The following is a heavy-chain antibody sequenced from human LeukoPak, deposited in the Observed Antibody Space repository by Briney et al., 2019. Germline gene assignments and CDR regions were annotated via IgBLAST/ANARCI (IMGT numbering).Heavy chain of an antibody. CDR2: ISAYNGNT. CDR1: GYIFSSND. Sequence: ASVKVSCKASGYIFSSNDISWMRQAPGQGLEWMGWISAYNGNTNYAQKLQGRVTMTTDTSTSTAYMELRSLRSDDTAVYYCARPSGGTRTDYFDYWGQGTLVTVSS. V-gene: IGHV1-18*01. J-gene: IGHJ4*02. D-gene: IGHD3-10*01. CDR3: ARPSGGTRTDYFDY.